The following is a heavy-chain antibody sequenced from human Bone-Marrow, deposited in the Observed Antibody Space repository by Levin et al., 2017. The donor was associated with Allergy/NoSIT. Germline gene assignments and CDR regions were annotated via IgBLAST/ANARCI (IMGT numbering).Heavy chain of an antibody. D-gene: IGHD4-11*01. J-gene: IGHJ5*01. V-gene: IGHV2-70*04. CDR1: GFSLTTRAMR. CDR3: ARSAVDPDDYSTNWFDS. Sequence: QTLSLTCTFSGFSLTTRAMRVNWIRQSPGKALEWLARIDWDNDKFYSTSLKTRLAISKDTSKNQVVLTMTNMDPVDTATYYCARSAVDPDDYSTNWFDSWGQGTLVTVSS. CDR2: IDWDNDK.